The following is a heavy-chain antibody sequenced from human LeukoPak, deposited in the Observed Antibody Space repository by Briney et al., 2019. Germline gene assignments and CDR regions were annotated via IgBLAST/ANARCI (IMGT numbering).Heavy chain of an antibody. J-gene: IGHJ4*02. D-gene: IGHD3-10*01. CDR2: ISYDGSNE. CDR1: GFTFSSYA. Sequence: GRSLRLSCAASGFTFSSYAMHWVRQAPGKGLEWVAVISYDGSNEYYADSVKGRFTISRDSSENTLYLQMNSLRVEDTAVYYCARVGYCSSGPFSYFDYWGQGTLVTVSS. V-gene: IGHV3-30-3*01. CDR3: ARVGYCSSGPFSYFDY.